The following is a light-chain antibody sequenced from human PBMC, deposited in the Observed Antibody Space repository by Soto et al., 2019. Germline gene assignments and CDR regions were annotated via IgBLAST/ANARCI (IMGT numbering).Light chain of an antibody. CDR1: TSNIGAGYD. CDR3: QSYDSSRSGPVV. Sequence: QSALTQPPSVSGAPGQRVTITCTGTTSNIGAGYDVHWYQQYPQTAPKLIIRGDTGRLSGVPDRFSASKSGTSASLAITGLQAEDDAEYYCQSYDSSRSGPVVFGGGTKMTVL. V-gene: IGLV1-40*01. CDR2: GDT. J-gene: IGLJ2*01.